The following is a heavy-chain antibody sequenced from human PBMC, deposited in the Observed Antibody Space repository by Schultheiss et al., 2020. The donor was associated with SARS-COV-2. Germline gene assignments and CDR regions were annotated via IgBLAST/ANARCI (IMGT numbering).Heavy chain of an antibody. CDR1: GFTFSSYA. D-gene: IGHD3-3*01. CDR3: ARDRYKFYDFWSGYYNGVGYFDY. V-gene: IGHV3-23*01. J-gene: IGHJ4*02. CDR2: ISGSGGST. Sequence: GGSLRLSCAASGFTFSSYAMHWVRQAPGKGLEWVSAISGSGGSTYYADSVKGRFTISRDNAKNSLYLQMNSLRAEDTAVYYCARDRYKFYDFWSGYYNGVGYFDYWGQGTLVTVSS.